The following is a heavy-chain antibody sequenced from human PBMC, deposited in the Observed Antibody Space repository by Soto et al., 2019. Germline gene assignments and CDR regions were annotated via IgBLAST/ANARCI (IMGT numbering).Heavy chain of an antibody. V-gene: IGHV3-30-3*01. CDR3: ARSVAVAGLDF. D-gene: IGHD6-19*01. J-gene: IGHJ4*02. CDR2: ISYDGNKK. CDR1: GFTLSSYS. Sequence: QVQLVESGGGVVQPGRSLRLSCEAFGFTLSSYSMHWVGQAPGKGLEWVGVISYDGNKKYYRDSVKGRFSISRDTSNNTVHLQMNSLRPEDTAVYYCARSVAVAGLDFWGQGSLVTVSS.